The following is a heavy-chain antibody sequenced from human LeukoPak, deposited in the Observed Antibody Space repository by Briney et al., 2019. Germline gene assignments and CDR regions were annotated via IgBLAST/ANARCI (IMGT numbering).Heavy chain of an antibody. J-gene: IGHJ4*02. CDR2: IYHSGST. CDR3: ARDSGYSYGIDY. D-gene: IGHD5-18*01. CDR1: GGSISSGGYS. Sequence: SQTLSLTCAVSGGSISSGGYSWSWIRQPPGKGLEWIGYIYHSGSTYYNPSLKSRVTISVDRSKNQFSLKLSSVTAADTAVYYCARDSGYSYGIDYWGQGTLVTVSS. V-gene: IGHV4-30-2*01.